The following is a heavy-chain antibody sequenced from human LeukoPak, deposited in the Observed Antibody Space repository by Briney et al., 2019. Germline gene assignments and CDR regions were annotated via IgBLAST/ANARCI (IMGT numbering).Heavy chain of an antibody. CDR2: IYHSGST. D-gene: IGHD1-26*01. Sequence: SETLSLTCTVSGGSIIGYYWNWIRQPPGKGLDWIGYIYHSGSTNYNPSLKSRVTISVDTSKTQISLKLRAVTAADTAVYYCAREVIVGATGYYYYGMDVWGQGTTVTVSS. J-gene: IGHJ6*02. V-gene: IGHV4-59*01. CDR1: GGSIIGYY. CDR3: AREVIVGATGYYYYGMDV.